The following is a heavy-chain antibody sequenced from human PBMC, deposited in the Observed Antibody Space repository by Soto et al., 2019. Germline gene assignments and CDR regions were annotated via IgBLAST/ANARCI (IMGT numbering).Heavy chain of an antibody. CDR2: ISSSGSTI. Sequence: GGSLRLSCAASGFTFSSYEMNWVRQAPGKGLEWVSYISSSGSTIYYADSVKGRFTISRDNAKNSLYLQMNSLRAEDTAVYYCAGTRNXXXXXPPFDYWXXGTLV. J-gene: IGHJ4*01. CDR1: GFTFSSYE. V-gene: IGHV3-48*03. CDR3: AGTRNXXXXXPPFDY.